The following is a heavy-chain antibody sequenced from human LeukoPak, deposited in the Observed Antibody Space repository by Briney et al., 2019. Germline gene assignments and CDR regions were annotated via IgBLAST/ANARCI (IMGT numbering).Heavy chain of an antibody. J-gene: IGHJ6*04. D-gene: IGHD1-26*01. CDR3: AKDVGSGSFPLFLGVDV. Sequence: PGGSLRLSCAASGFTFDNYAMHWVRQVPGKGLEWVSGISWNSATTGYADSVKGRFTISRDSGKNSLYLEMNSLRAEDMALYHCAKDVGSGSFPLFLGVDVWGKGTTVTVSS. CDR1: GFTFDNYA. V-gene: IGHV3-9*03. CDR2: ISWNSATT.